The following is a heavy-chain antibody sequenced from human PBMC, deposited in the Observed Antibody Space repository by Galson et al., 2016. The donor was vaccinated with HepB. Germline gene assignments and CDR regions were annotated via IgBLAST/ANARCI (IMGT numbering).Heavy chain of an antibody. Sequence: SLRLSCAASGFTVSSNYMNWVRQTPGKGLEWVPFISSGGTTYQAGSVKGRFTISRDNAKNSLYLQMNSLRAEDTALYYCAKDKWASAVADFDYWGQGTLVTVSS. J-gene: IGHJ4*02. CDR2: ISSGGTT. CDR3: AKDKWASAVADFDY. V-gene: IGHV3-53*05. CDR1: GFTVSSNY. D-gene: IGHD4-23*01.